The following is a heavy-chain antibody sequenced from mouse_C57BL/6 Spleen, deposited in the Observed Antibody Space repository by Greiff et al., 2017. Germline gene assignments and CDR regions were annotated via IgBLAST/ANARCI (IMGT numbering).Heavy chain of an antibody. CDR2: ISGGGGNT. CDR1: GFTFSSYT. J-gene: IGHJ3*01. V-gene: IGHV5-9*01. Sequence: EVQGVESGGGLVKPGGSLKLSCAASGFTFSSYTMSWVRQTPEKRLEWVATISGGGGNTYYPDSVKGRFTISRDNAKNTLYLQMSSLRSEDTALYYCARHNSYYGNYPAWFAYWGQGTLVTVSA. D-gene: IGHD2-1*01. CDR3: ARHNSYYGNYPAWFAY.